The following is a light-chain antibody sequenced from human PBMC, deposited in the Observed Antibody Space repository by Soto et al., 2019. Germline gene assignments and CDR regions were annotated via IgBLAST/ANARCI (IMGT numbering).Light chain of an antibody. V-gene: IGKV3-15*01. CDR3: HHYYYWPLT. J-gene: IGKJ4*01. Sequence: EIVMTQSPATLSVSPGERTTLSCRASHSVGSSLAWYQQIPGQAPRLLIYGASTRATGIPARFSGSGSGTEFTLSISSLQSEDFALYYCHHYYYWPLTFGGGTRVEIK. CDR2: GAS. CDR1: HSVGSS.